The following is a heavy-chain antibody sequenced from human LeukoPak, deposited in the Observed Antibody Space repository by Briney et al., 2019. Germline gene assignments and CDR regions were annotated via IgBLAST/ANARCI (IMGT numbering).Heavy chain of an antibody. D-gene: IGHD5-18*01. J-gene: IGHJ4*02. CDR3: ARRDIAMVTSFDY. Sequence: SETLSLTCAVYGGSFSGYNWSWIRQPPGKGLEWIGEINHSGSTNYNPSLKSRVTISVDTSKNQFSLKLSSVTAADTAVYYCARRDIAMVTSFDYWGQGTLVTVSS. CDR1: GGSFSGYN. CDR2: INHSGST. V-gene: IGHV4-34*01.